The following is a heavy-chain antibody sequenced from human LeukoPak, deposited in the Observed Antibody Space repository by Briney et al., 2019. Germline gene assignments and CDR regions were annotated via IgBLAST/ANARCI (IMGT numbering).Heavy chain of an antibody. V-gene: IGHV4-31*03. CDR3: ARWGIAAAGSFDY. CDR1: GGSIGSAGSH. CDR2: IHYSGSA. D-gene: IGHD6-13*01. Sequence: SQTLSLTCTVSGGSIGSAGSHWSWIRQHPGEGLEWIGYIHYSGSAYYNPSLKSRVTISVDTSKDQFSLKLSSVTAADTAVYYCARWGIAAAGSFDYWGQGTLVTVSS. J-gene: IGHJ4*02.